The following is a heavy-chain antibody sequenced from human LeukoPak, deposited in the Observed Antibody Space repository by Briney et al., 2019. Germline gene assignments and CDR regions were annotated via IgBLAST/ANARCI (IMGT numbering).Heavy chain of an antibody. CDR1: GGSLSDHY. CDR3: AREYTTSSTAFDI. CDR2: ISHSGST. D-gene: IGHD6-6*01. Sequence: SGTLSLTCAVYGGSLSDHYWSWIRQSPGKGLEWIGEISHSGSTNYNPSLKSRVTISVDTSKNQFSLKLNSMTAADTAVYYCAREYTTSSTAFDIWGQGTWVTVSS. J-gene: IGHJ3*02. V-gene: IGHV4-34*01.